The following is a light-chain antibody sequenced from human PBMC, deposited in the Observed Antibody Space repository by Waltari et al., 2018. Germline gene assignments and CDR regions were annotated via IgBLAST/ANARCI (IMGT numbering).Light chain of an antibody. V-gene: IGKV3-20*01. CDR1: QSVSRF. CDR2: GAS. CDR3: QKYDRLPAT. J-gene: IGKJ1*01. Sequence: EIVLTQSPGTLSLSPGARGTLACRASQSVSRFVAWYQQKPGQAPRLLIYGASTRATGIPDRFSGSGSGTDFSLTISRLEPEDFAVYYCQKYDRLPATFGQGTKVEIK.